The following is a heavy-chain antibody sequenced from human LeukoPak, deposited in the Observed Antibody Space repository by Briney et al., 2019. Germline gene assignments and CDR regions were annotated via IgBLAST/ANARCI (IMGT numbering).Heavy chain of an antibody. D-gene: IGHD4-17*01. J-gene: IGHJ3*01. V-gene: IGHV3-23*01. Sequence: GGSLRLSCTASGFTFSNYASTWVRQAPGKGLEWVSSIGGSGVDTRYADSVRGRFTISRDNSRNTLYLTMDSLRAEDTAVYFCGRDPNGNYMGAFDFWGQGTMVTVSS. CDR1: GFTFSNYA. CDR3: GRDPNGNYMGAFDF. CDR2: IGGSGVDT.